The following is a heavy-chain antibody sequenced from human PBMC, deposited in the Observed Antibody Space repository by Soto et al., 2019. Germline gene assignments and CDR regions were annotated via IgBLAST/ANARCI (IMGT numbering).Heavy chain of an antibody. V-gene: IGHV3-74*01. CDR1: GFTFSSYW. CDR2: INSDGSST. Sequence: EVQLVESGGGLVQPGGSLRLSCAASGFTFSSYWMHWVRQAPGKGLVWVSRINSDGSSTSYVDSVKGRFTISRDNAKNTLYLRMNSLRAEDTAVYYCVRTSLVVAAATREDYWGQGTLVTVSS. J-gene: IGHJ4*02. D-gene: IGHD2-15*01. CDR3: VRTSLVVAAATREDY.